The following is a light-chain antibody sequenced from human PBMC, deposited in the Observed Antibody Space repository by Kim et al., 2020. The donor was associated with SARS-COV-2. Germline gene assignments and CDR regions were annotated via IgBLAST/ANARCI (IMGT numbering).Light chain of an antibody. J-gene: IGLJ3*02. Sequence: GTEARTCATNTVAATSGYYPNWFQQKPGQAPRPLIYSTSNKHSWTPARFSGSLLGGKAALTLSGVQPEDEADYYCLLYYGGAQVGVFGGGTQLTVL. CDR3: LLYYGGAQVGV. CDR1: TVAATSGYY. V-gene: IGLV7-43*01. CDR2: STS.